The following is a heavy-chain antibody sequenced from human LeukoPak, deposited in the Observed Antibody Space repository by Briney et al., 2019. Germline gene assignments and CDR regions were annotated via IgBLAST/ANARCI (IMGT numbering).Heavy chain of an antibody. CDR3: ASLGTLRS. CDR2: ISYSGTN. Sequence: PSETLSLTCTVSGGSVSSSSYYRGWIRQPPGKGLEWIGSISYSGTNYNNPSLKSRVSISMDTSKNQFSVKLTSVTAADTAMYYCASLGTLRSWGQGTLVTVSS. CDR1: GGSVSSSSYY. D-gene: IGHD7-27*01. J-gene: IGHJ5*02. V-gene: IGHV4-39*01.